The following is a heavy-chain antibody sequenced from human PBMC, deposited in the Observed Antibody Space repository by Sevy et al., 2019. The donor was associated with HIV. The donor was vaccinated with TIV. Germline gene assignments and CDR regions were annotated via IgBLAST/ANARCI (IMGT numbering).Heavy chain of an antibody. CDR2: VYHTGST. Sequence: SETLSLTCAVSGVSVSSDTYYWSWIRQPPGKGLEWIGYVYHTGSTNYSPSFKSRVTISVDTSKNQFSLRLFSVAAADTAVYYFAREPYFFDRSGYYWDYWGQGALVTVSS. D-gene: IGHD3-22*01. CDR3: AREPYFFDRSGYYWDY. CDR1: GVSVSSDTYY. J-gene: IGHJ4*02. V-gene: IGHV4-61*01.